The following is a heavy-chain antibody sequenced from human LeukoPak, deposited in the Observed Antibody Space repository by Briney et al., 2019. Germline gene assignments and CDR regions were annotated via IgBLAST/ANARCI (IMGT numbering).Heavy chain of an antibody. D-gene: IGHD4-23*01. J-gene: IGHJ6*02. CDR1: RYTFIDYY. CDR3: ARDLGLPTVVTPFLDYYYYGMDV. Sequence: GASVKVSCKASRYTFIDYYMHWVRQAPGQGLEWMGWINPNSGGTNYAQKFQGRVTMTRDTSISTAYMDLSRLRSDDTAVYYCARDLGLPTVVTPFLDYYYYGMDVWGQGTTVTVSS. V-gene: IGHV1-2*02. CDR2: INPNSGGT.